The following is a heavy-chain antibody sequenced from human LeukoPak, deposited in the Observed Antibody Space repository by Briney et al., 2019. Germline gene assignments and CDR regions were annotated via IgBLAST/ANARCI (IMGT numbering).Heavy chain of an antibody. Sequence: GGSLRLSCAASGFTVSSNYMSWVRQAPGKGLEWVSVIYSGGSTYYADSVKGRFTISRDNSKNTVYLQMNSLTFEDTAVYYCARSARGVIFDVWGKGTTVIVSS. D-gene: IGHD3-10*01. CDR1: GFTVSSNY. CDR2: IYSGGST. J-gene: IGHJ6*04. V-gene: IGHV3-53*05. CDR3: ARSARGVIFDV.